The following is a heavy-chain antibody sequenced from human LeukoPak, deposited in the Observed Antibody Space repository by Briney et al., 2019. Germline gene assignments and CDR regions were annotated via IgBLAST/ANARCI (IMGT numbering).Heavy chain of an antibody. V-gene: IGHV4-59*01. CDR3: AREVVVPASNWFDP. CDR2: IYYSGST. CDR1: GGSISSYY. D-gene: IGHD2-2*01. Sequence: SETLSLTCTVSGGSISSYYWSWIRQPPGKGLEWIGYIYYSGSTNYNPSLKSRVTISVDTSKNQFSLKLSSVTAADTAVYYCAREVVVPASNWFDPWGQGTLVIVSS. J-gene: IGHJ5*02.